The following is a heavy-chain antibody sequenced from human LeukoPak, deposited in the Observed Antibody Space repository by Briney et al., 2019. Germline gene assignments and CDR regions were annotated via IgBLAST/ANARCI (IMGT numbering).Heavy chain of an antibody. V-gene: IGHV3-7*01. D-gene: IGHD3-10*01. J-gene: IGHJ5*02. Sequence: GGSLRLSCAASGFTFSSYWMSWVRQAPGKGLEWVANIKQDGSEKYYVDSVKGRFTISRDNAKNSLYLQMNSLRAEDTAVYYCARGTATRGYNWFDPWGQGTLVTVSS. CDR1: GFTFSSYW. CDR3: ARGTATRGYNWFDP. CDR2: IKQDGSEK.